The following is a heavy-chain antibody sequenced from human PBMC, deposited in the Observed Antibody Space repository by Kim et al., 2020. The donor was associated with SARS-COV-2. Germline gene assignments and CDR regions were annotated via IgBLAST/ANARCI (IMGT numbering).Heavy chain of an antibody. D-gene: IGHD6-19*01. CDR3: ARLRGVSSGWLGP. Sequence: SETLSLTCTVSGGSISSSSYYWGWIRQPPGKGLEWIGSIYYSGSTYYNPSLKSRVTISVDTSKNQFSLKLSSVTAAHTAAYCCARLRGVSSGWLGPWGQG. V-gene: IGHV4-39*01. J-gene: IGHJ5*02. CDR1: GGSISSSSYY. CDR2: IYYSGST.